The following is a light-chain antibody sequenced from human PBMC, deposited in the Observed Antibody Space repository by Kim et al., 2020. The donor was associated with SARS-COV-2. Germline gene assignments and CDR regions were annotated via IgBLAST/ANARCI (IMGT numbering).Light chain of an antibody. J-gene: IGKJ1*01. CDR2: AAS. V-gene: IGKV3-20*01. CDR1: QSMSSNF. CDR3: QQSGNARWT. Sequence: SPGERATLSCRDSQSMSSNFLAWYQQKPGQAPRLLIYAASKRATGIPDRFSGSGSGTDFTLTISRLDPEDFAVYYCQQSGNARWTFGQGTKVEIK.